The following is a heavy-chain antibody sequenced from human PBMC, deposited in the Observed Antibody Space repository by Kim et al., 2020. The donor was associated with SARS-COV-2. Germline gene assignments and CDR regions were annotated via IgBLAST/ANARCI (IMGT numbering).Heavy chain of an antibody. CDR3: ARRDYGILTGYYYFDY. Sequence: ASVKVSCKASGYTFTSYGISWVRQAPGQGLEWMGWISAYNGNTNYAQKLQGRVTMTTDISTSTAYMELRSLRSDDTAVYYCARRDYGILTGYYYFDYWGQGTLVTVSS. J-gene: IGHJ4*02. V-gene: IGHV1-18*01. CDR2: ISAYNGNT. CDR1: GYTFTSYG. D-gene: IGHD3-9*01.